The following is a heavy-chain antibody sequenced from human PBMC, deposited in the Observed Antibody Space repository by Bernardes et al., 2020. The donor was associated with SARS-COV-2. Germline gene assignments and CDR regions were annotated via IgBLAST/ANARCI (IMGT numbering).Heavy chain of an antibody. CDR2: ISSSSSYI. D-gene: IGHD3-10*01. V-gene: IGHV3-21*01. CDR3: ASTNGATVPGWYFDL. CDR1: GFTFSSYS. J-gene: IGHJ2*01. Sequence: GGSLRLSCAASGFTFSSYSMNWVRQAPGKGLEWVSSISSSSSYIYYADSVKGRFTISRDNAKNSLYLQMNSLRAEDTAVYYCASTNGATVPGWYFDLWGRGTLVTVSS.